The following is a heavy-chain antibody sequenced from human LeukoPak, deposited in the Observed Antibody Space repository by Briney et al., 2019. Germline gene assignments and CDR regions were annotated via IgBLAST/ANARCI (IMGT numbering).Heavy chain of an antibody. CDR1: GGSFSGYY. D-gene: IGHD1-7*01. J-gene: IGHJ4*02. V-gene: IGHV4-34*01. Sequence: KPSETLSLTCAVYGGSFSGYYWSWIRQPPGKGLEWIGEINHSGRNNYNPSLKSRVTISVDTSKNQFPLKLSSVTAADTAVYYCARATGTKVPPGYWGQGTLVTVSS. CDR3: ARATGTKVPPGY. CDR2: INHSGRN.